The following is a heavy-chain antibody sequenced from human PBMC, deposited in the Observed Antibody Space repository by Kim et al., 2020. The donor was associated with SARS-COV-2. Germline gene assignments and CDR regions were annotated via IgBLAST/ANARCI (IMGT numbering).Heavy chain of an antibody. CDR3: ARERGVLWAFDI. Sequence: GGSLRLSCAASGFTFRSYSMNWVRQAPGKGLEWVSYIISSSSTIYYADSVKGRFTISRDNAKNSLYLQMNSLRDEDTAVYYCARERGVLWAFDIWGQGTMLRVPS. V-gene: IGHV3-48*02. D-gene: IGHD2-8*02. CDR2: IISSSSTI. CDR1: GFTFRSYS. J-gene: IGHJ3*02.